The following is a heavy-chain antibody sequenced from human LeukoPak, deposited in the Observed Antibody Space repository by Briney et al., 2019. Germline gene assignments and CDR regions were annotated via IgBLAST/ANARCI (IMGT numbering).Heavy chain of an antibody. CDR1: GYTFTSYY. D-gene: IGHD4-17*01. V-gene: IGHV1-46*01. CDR2: INPSGGST. Sequence: ASVKVSCKASGYTFTSYYMHWVRQAPGQGLEWMGLINPSGGSTSYAQKFQGRVTMTRDMSTSTVYMELSSLRSEDTAVYYCARDYHARLRANDAFDIWGQGTMVTVSS. J-gene: IGHJ3*02. CDR3: ARDYHARLRANDAFDI.